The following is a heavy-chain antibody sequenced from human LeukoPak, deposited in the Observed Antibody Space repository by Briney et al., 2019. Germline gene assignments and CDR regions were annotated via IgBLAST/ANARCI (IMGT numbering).Heavy chain of an antibody. D-gene: IGHD4-23*01. CDR2: INEDGSDT. CDR1: GFTFSSYW. J-gene: IGHJ4*02. CDR3: ARDLRTPSDTNIAIDY. Sequence: GGSLRLSCAASGFTFSSYWMSWVRQAPGKGLEWVANINEDGSDTYYVDSVKGRFTISRDNAKNTLYLQMNSLRAEDTAVYYCARDLRTPSDTNIAIDYWGQGTLVTVSS. V-gene: IGHV3-7*01.